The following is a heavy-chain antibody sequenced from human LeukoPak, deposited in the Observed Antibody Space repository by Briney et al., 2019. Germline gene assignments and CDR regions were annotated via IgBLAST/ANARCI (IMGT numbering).Heavy chain of an antibody. Sequence: GGCLRLSCTVSGFTFSTYWMSWVRQAPGKGPEWVAIIKYDATEKYYVESVKGRFTVSRDNAKDSVYLQLNSLRAEDTAVYYCARDKKAGSSDGSVFDSWGQGTLVTVSS. V-gene: IGHV3-7*01. CDR1: GFTFSTYW. D-gene: IGHD2-2*01. CDR2: IKYDATEK. J-gene: IGHJ4*02. CDR3: ARDKKAGSSDGSVFDS.